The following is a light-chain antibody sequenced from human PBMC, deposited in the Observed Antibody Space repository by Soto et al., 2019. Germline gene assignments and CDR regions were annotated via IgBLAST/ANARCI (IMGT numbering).Light chain of an antibody. V-gene: IGKV3-15*01. CDR1: QSVSSN. Sequence: EIVMTQSPATLSVSPGERATLSCRASQSVSSNLACYQQKPGHAPRLLIYGASTRATGIPARFSGSGSGTEFTLTSRRLQAEDFAVYYCQQYNNLPWTFGQGTKVEIK. J-gene: IGKJ1*01. CDR2: GAS. CDR3: QQYNNLPWT.